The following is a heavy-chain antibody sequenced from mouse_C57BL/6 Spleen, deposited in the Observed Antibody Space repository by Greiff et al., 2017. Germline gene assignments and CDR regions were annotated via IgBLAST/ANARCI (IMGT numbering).Heavy chain of an antibody. CDR1: GYTFTDYY. D-gene: IGHD4-1*01. V-gene: IGHV1-19*01. CDR3: ARYWEDYAMDY. J-gene: IGHJ4*01. Sequence: EVQLQQSGPVLVKPGASVKMSCKASGYTFTDYYMNWVKQSHGKSLEWIGVINPYNGGPSYNQKFKGKATLTVDKSSSTAYMELNSLTSEDSAVYYCARYWEDYAMDYWGQGTSVTVSS. CDR2: INPYNGGP.